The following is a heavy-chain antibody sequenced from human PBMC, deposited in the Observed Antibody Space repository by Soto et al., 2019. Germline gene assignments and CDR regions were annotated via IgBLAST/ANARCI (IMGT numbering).Heavy chain of an antibody. CDR1: GYTFTSYG. V-gene: IGHV1-18*01. D-gene: IGHD4-17*01. CDR3: ARDSEHGDYRQYYYYYGMDV. CDR2: ISAYNGNT. Sequence: QVQLVQSGAEVKKPGASVKVSCKASGYTFTSYGISWVRQAPGQGLEWMGWISAYNGNTNYAQKLQGRVTMTTDTSTSTAYMELRSLRSDDTAVYYCARDSEHGDYRQYYYYYGMDVWGQGTTVTVSS. J-gene: IGHJ6*02.